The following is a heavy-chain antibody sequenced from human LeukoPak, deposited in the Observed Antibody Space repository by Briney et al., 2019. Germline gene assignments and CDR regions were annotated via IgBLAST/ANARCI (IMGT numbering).Heavy chain of an antibody. J-gene: IGHJ6*02. CDR2: INPSGGST. CDR1: GYTFTSYG. Sequence: ASVKVSCKASGYTFTSYGISWVRQAPGQGLEWMGIINPSGGSTSYAQKFQGRVTMTRDTSTSTVYMELSSLRSEDTAVYYCARVKGQQLAIDYYYGMDVWGQGTTVTVSS. CDR3: ARVKGQQLAIDYYYGMDV. V-gene: IGHV1-46*01. D-gene: IGHD6-13*01.